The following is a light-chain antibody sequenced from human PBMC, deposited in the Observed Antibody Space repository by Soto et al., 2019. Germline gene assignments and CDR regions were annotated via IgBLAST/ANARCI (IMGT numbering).Light chain of an antibody. CDR2: DAS. J-gene: IGKJ5*01. CDR1: QRVSSNY. V-gene: IGKV3-20*01. Sequence: EIVLTQSPGTLSLSPGDRATLSCRASQRVSSNYLAWYQHKPGQAPRLLIYDASNRATGIPDRFSGSGSGTDFTLTISRLQPEDSAVFYCQQYGNSPVTFGQGTRLEIK. CDR3: QQYGNSPVT.